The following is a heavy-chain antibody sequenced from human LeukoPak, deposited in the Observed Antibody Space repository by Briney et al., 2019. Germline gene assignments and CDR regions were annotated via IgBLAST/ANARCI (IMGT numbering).Heavy chain of an antibody. CDR1: GGSISSSGYY. CDR2: IYYSGST. D-gene: IGHD1-26*01. V-gene: IGHV4-39*01. CDR3: ARHEYSGSYYGLSWFDP. Sequence: SETLSLTCTVSGGSISSSGYYWGWIRQPPGKGLEWIASIYYSGSTYYNPSLKSRVTISVDTSKNLHSLKLSSLTAADTAVYYCARHEYSGSYYGLSWFDPWGQGTLVTVSS. J-gene: IGHJ5*02.